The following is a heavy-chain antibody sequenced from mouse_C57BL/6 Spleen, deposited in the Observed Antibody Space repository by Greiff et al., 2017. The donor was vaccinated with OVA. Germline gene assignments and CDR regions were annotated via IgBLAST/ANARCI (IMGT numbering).Heavy chain of an antibody. J-gene: IGHJ4*01. Sequence: QVQLKQSGAELVRPGTSVKMSCKASGYTFTNYWIGWAKPRPGHGLEWIGDIYPGGGYTNYNEKFKGKATLTADKSSSTAYMQFSSLTSEDSAIYYCARFYDYDLASMDYWGQGTSVTVSS. CDR1: GYTFTNYW. V-gene: IGHV1-63*01. CDR2: IYPGGGYT. CDR3: ARFYDYDLASMDY. D-gene: IGHD2-4*01.